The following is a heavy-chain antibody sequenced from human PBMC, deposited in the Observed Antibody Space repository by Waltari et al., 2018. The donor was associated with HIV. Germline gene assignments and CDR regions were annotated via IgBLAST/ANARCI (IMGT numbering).Heavy chain of an antibody. CDR1: GGSFSGYY. CDR3: ARGVCGGDCYSPGNWFDP. Sequence: QVQLQQWGAGLLKPSETLSLTCAVYGGSFSGYYWSWIRQPPGKGLEWIGEINHSGSTNYNPSLKSRVTISVDTSKNQFSLKLSSVTAADTAVYYCARGVCGGDCYSPGNWFDPWGQGTLVTVSS. V-gene: IGHV4-34*01. J-gene: IGHJ5*02. D-gene: IGHD2-21*02. CDR2: INHSGST.